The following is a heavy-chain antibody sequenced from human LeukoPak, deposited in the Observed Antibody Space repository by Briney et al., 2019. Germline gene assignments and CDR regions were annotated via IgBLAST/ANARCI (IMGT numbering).Heavy chain of an antibody. CDR1: GFTFSNYA. CDR3: ARGRSWFAP. Sequence: GGSLRLSCAASGFTFSNYAMTWVRQAPGKGLEWVSVIGGSGGGTYYADSVRGRFTVSRDNSNNTMFLQMNSLGVEDTAIYYCARGRSWFAPWGQGTLVTASS. V-gene: IGHV3-23*01. J-gene: IGHJ5*02. CDR2: IGGSGGGT.